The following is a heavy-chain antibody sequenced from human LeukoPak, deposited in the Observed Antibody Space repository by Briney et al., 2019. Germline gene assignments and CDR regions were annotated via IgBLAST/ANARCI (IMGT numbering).Heavy chain of an antibody. CDR2: IYHSGST. CDR1: GYSISSGYY. V-gene: IGHV4-38-2*02. Sequence: SETLSLTCTVSGYSISSGYYWGWIRQPPGKGLEWIGSIYHSGSTYYNPSLKSRVTISVDTSKNQFSLKLSSVTAADTAVYYCARVCASSGGCLFDYWGQGTLVTVSS. D-gene: IGHD3-10*01. CDR3: ARVCASSGGCLFDY. J-gene: IGHJ4*02.